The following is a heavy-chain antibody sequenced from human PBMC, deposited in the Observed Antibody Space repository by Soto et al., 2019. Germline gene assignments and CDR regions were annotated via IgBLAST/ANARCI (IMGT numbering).Heavy chain of an antibody. CDR2: INPNSGGT. CDR1: GYTFTGYY. Sequence: GASVKVSCKASGYTFTGYYMHWVRQAPGQGLEWMGWINPNSGGTNYAQKFQGRVTMTRDTSISTAYMELSRLRSDDTAVYYCARKIDSSSPMDAFDIWGQGTMVTGS. V-gene: IGHV1-2*02. D-gene: IGHD6-6*01. J-gene: IGHJ3*02. CDR3: ARKIDSSSPMDAFDI.